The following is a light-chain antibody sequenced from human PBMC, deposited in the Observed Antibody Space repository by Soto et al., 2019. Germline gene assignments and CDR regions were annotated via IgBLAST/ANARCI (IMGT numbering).Light chain of an antibody. J-gene: IGKJ1*01. Sequence: DIQMTQSPSTLSASVGDRVIITCRASQSISSYLNWYQQKPGKAPKRLIYSASNLQSGVPSRFGGSGSGTDFTLTISSVEPEDFATYYCLQHHSYPWTFGQGTKVDIK. CDR1: QSISSY. CDR2: SAS. V-gene: IGKV1-17*01. CDR3: LQHHSYPWT.